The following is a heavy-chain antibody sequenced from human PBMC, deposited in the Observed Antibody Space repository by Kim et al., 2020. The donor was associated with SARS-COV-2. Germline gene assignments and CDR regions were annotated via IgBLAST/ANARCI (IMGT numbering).Heavy chain of an antibody. CDR3: ARRGEMATPGIYYYYGMDV. Sequence: GESLKISCKGSGYSFTSYWIGWVRQMPGKGLEWMGIIYPGDSDTRYSPSFQGQVTISADKSISTAYLQWSSLKASDTAMYYCARRGEMATPGIYYYYGMDVWGQGTTVTVSS. CDR2: IYPGDSDT. V-gene: IGHV5-51*01. J-gene: IGHJ6*02. CDR1: GYSFTSYW. D-gene: IGHD5-12*01.